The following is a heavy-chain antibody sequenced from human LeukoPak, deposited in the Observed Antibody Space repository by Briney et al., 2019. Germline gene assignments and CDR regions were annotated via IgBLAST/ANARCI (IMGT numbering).Heavy chain of an antibody. J-gene: IGHJ6*03. Sequence: ASVKVSSKTSGFMCTAYYIHWVRQVPGQGLEWMGWFNPKSGDTNYPQKFQGRVTMTGDTSTSTAYMELSSLRSDDTARYFCARDSSTWYSDYYYYMDVWGKGTTVTVSS. CDR1: GFMCTAYY. CDR2: FNPKSGDT. CDR3: ARDSSTWYSDYYYYMDV. V-gene: IGHV1-2*02. D-gene: IGHD2/OR15-2a*01.